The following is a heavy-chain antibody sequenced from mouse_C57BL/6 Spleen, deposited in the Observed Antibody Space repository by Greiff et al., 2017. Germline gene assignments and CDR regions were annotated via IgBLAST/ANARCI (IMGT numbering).Heavy chain of an antibody. CDR1: GYTFTDYY. Sequence: EVQLQQSGPVLVKPGASVKMSCKASGYTFTDYYMNWVQQSHGKSLEWIGVINPYNGGTSYNQQFKGKATLTVDKSSSTAYMELNSLTSEDSAVYYCAREVLLRYFDVWGTGTTVTVSS. J-gene: IGHJ1*03. CDR2: INPYNGGT. D-gene: IGHD1-1*01. CDR3: AREVLLRYFDV. V-gene: IGHV1-19*01.